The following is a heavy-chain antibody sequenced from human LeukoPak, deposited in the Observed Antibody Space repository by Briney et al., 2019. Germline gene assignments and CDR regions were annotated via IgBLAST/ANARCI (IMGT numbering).Heavy chain of an antibody. CDR3: ARGGCSGGSCYPDAFDI. V-gene: IGHV3-21*01. CDR2: ISSSSSSYI. D-gene: IGHD2-15*01. CDR1: GFTFSSYS. J-gene: IGHJ3*02. Sequence: GGSLRLSCAASGFTFSSYSMNWVRQAPGKGLEWVSSISSSSSSYIYYADSVKGRFTISRDNAKNSLYLQMNSLRAEDTAVYYCARGGCSGGSCYPDAFDIWGQGTMVTVSS.